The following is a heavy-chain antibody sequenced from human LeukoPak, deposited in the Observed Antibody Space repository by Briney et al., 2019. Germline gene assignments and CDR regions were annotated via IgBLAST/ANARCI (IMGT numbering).Heavy chain of an antibody. V-gene: IGHV4-38-2*02. D-gene: IGHD3-22*01. J-gene: IGHJ5*02. Sequence: SETLSLTCTVSGYSISSGYYWGWIRQPPGKGLEYIGSIFHSGSIHYNPSLKSRVTVSVDTSKNQFSLKLSSVTAADTAIYYCARGNHYYDRSGLDWFGPWGQGTLVTVSS. CDR3: ARGNHYYDRSGLDWFGP. CDR2: IFHSGSI. CDR1: GYSISSGYY.